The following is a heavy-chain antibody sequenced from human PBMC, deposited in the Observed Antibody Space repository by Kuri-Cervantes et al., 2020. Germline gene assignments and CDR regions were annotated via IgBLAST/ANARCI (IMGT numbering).Heavy chain of an antibody. CDR2: IIPIFGTA. CDR3: ARGDVVPAAISFYYYTDV. V-gene: IGHV1-69*06. Sequence: SVKVSCKASGGTFSSYAISWVRQAPGQGLEWMGGIIPIFGTANYAQKFQGRVTITADKSTSTAYMELSSLRPEDTAVYYCARGDVVPAAISFYYYTDVWGKGTTVTVSS. CDR1: GGTFSSYA. D-gene: IGHD2-2*02. J-gene: IGHJ6*03.